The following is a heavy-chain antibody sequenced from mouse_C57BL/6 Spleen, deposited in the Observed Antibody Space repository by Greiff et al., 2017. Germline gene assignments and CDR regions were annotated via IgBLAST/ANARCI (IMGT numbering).Heavy chain of an antibody. J-gene: IGHJ3*01. CDR3: TTPYYYGSSSWFAY. CDR1: GFNIKDYY. V-gene: IGHV14-1*01. CDR2: IDPEDGDT. Sequence: VQLQQSGAELVRPGASVKLSCTASGFNIKDYYMHWVKQRPEQGLEWIGRIDPEDGDTEYAPKFKGKATMTADTSSNTAYLQLSSLTSEDTAVDYCTTPYYYGSSSWFAYWGQGPLVTVSA. D-gene: IGHD1-1*01.